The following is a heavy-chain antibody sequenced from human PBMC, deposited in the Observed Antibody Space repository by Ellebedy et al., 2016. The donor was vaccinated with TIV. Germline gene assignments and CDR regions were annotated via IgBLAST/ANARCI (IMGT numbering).Heavy chain of an antibody. D-gene: IGHD6-19*01. V-gene: IGHV3-74*01. J-gene: IGHJ4*02. Sequence: GGSLRLXXAASGFTFSSYWMHWVRQAPGKGLLWVSRMDSDGSNIDYTDSVKGRFTLSRDNAKSTVYLQMNSLRVDDTAVYYCARGGMYVSGWLGVWGQGTLVTVSS. CDR1: GFTFSSYW. CDR3: ARGGMYVSGWLGV. CDR2: MDSDGSNI.